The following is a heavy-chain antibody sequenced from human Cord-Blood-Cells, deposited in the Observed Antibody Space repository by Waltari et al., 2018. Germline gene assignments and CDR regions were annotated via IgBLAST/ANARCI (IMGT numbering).Heavy chain of an antibody. V-gene: IGHV1-2*06. D-gene: IGHD3-10*01. CDR3: ASGGDYYYYGMDV. CDR1: GYTFTGYY. Sequence: QVQLVQSGAEVKKPGASVKVSCKASGYTFTGYYMHWVRQAPGQGLEWMGRITPNSGGTNYTQKVQGRVPMTRDTSISTAYMELSRLRSDDTAVYYWASGGDYYYYGMDVWGQGTTVTVSS. J-gene: IGHJ6*02. CDR2: ITPNSGGT.